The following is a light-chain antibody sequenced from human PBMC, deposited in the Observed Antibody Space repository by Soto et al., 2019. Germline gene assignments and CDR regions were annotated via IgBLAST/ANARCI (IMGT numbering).Light chain of an antibody. V-gene: IGKV1-5*03. J-gene: IGKJ1*01. CDR2: KAS. CDR3: QQYNSYSRT. Sequence: DIQMTQSTSSLSASMGDRVSITCRASQSFGRWLAWYQQKPGKAPKLLIYKASILQSGVPSRFSGSGSGTEFTLTISSLQRDDFATYYCQQYNSYSRTFGQGTKVDI. CDR1: QSFGRW.